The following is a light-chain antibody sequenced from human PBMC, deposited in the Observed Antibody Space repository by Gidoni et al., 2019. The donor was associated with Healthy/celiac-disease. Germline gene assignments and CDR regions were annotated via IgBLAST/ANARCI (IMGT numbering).Light chain of an antibody. CDR2: EDN. CDR1: SGSIASNY. J-gene: IGLJ2*01. V-gene: IGLV6-57*02. CDR3: QSYDSSNHVV. Sequence: TGSSGSIASNYVKWYQQRPGSAPTTVIYEDNQRPTGVPDRFSGSIDSSSNSASLTISGLKTEDEADYYCQSYDSSNHVVFGGGTKLTVL.